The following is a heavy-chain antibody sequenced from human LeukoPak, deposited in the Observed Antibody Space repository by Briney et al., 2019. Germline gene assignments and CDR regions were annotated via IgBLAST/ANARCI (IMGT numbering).Heavy chain of an antibody. D-gene: IGHD6-19*01. Sequence: SETLSLTCTVSGGSISSGGYYWSWIRQPPGKGLEWIGYIYHSGSTYYNPSLKSRVTISVDRSKNQFSLKLSSVTAADTAVYYCARWGRGWYYFDYWGQGTLVTVSS. V-gene: IGHV4-30-2*01. J-gene: IGHJ4*02. CDR2: IYHSGST. CDR1: GGSISSGGYY. CDR3: ARWGRGWYYFDY.